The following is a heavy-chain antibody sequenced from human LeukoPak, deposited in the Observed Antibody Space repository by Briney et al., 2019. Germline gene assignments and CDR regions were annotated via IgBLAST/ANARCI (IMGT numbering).Heavy chain of an antibody. CDR1: GFTFSRYA. Sequence: GGSLRLSCSASGFTFSRYAMHWVRQAPGKGLEYVSAISSNGGSTYYADSVKGRFTISRDNSKNTLYLQMSSLRAEDTAVYYCLGYCSGGSCYEDDYWGRGTLVTVSS. D-gene: IGHD2-15*01. V-gene: IGHV3-64D*06. CDR2: ISSNGGST. J-gene: IGHJ4*02. CDR3: LGYCSGGSCYEDDY.